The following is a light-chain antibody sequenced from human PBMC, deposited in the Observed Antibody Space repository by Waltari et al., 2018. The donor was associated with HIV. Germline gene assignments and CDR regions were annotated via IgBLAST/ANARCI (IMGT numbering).Light chain of an antibody. Sequence: QSVLTQPPSVSGAPGQRLTFSCTGSSSNIGAGYAVHCYQQLPATAPKLLIYGNSNRPSGVPDRFSGSKSGTSASLAITGLQAEDEADYYCQSYDSSLRGSVFGGGTKLTVL. CDR3: QSYDSSLRGSV. CDR1: SSNIGAGYA. J-gene: IGLJ2*01. CDR2: GNS. V-gene: IGLV1-40*01.